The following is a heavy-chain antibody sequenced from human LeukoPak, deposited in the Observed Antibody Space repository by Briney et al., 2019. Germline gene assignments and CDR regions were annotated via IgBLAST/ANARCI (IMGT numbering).Heavy chain of an antibody. CDR3: SRNPTAYNWFDP. CDR2: ISSSSSTI. Sequence: GGSLRLPCAASGFTFSSYSMNWVRQAPGRGLEWVSYISSSSSTIYYSDSVKGRFTISRDNAKNSLYLQMNSLRAEDTAVYFCSRNPTAYNWFDPWGQGTLVTVSS. D-gene: IGHD1-14*01. CDR1: GFTFSSYS. V-gene: IGHV3-48*01. J-gene: IGHJ5*02.